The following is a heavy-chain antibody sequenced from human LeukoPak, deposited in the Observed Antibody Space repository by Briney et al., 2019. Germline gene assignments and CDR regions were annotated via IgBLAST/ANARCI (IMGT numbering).Heavy chain of an antibody. CDR3: VKDFGRNLGGPGY. CDR1: GFTFSIYT. CDR2: ISGDGGST. J-gene: IGHJ4*02. V-gene: IGHV3-23*01. Sequence: GGSLRLSCAASGFTFSIYTMAWVRQAPGGGLEWVSGISGDGGSTYYADSVKGRFVISRDNSKSTLYLQMNSLRAEHRAVYYCVKDFGRNLGGPGYWGRGTLVTVSS. D-gene: IGHD3-10*01.